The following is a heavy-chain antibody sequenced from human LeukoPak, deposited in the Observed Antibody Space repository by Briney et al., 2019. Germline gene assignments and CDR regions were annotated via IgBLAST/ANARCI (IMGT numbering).Heavy chain of an antibody. V-gene: IGHV4-34*01. D-gene: IGHD2-2*01. CDR3: AGLGAVVPAANRDV. CDR1: GGSFSGYY. CDR2: INHSGST. Sequence: SETLSLTCAVYGGSFSGYYWSWIRQPPGKGLEWIGEINHSGSTNYNPSLKSRVTISVDTSKNQFSLKLSSVTAADTAVYYCAGLGAVVPAANRDVWGIGTTVTVSS. J-gene: IGHJ6*04.